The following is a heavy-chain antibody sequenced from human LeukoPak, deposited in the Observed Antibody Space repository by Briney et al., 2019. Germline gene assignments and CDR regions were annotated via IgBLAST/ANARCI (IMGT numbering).Heavy chain of an antibody. D-gene: IGHD3-16*01. V-gene: IGHV3-23*01. CDR3: ARDVGDRDAFDI. CDR1: GFTFSSYA. Sequence: GSLRLSCAASGFTFSSYAMTWVRQAPGKGLEWVSSISVSSGSTYYADSVKGRFTISRDNAKNSLYLQMNSLRAEDTAVYYCARDVGDRDAFDIWGQGTMVTVSS. CDR2: ISVSSGST. J-gene: IGHJ3*02.